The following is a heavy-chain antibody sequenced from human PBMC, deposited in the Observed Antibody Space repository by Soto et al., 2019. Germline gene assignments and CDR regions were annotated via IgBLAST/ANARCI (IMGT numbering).Heavy chain of an antibody. V-gene: IGHV3-23*01. J-gene: IGHJ5*02. D-gene: IGHD1-26*01. CDR2: ISGSGGST. CDR3: AKDQRRQWGLRAWNWFDP. Sequence: GGSLRLSCAASGFTFSSYAMSWVRQAPGKGLEWVSAISGSGGSTYYADSVKGRFTISRDNSKNTLYLQMNSLRAEDTAVYYCAKDQRRQWGLRAWNWFDPWGQGTLVTVSS. CDR1: GFTFSSYA.